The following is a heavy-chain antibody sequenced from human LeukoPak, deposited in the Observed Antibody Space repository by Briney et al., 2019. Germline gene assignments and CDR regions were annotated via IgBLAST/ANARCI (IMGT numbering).Heavy chain of an antibody. Sequence: ASVKVSCKASGYTFTSYGISWVRQAHGQGIEWMGWISAYNGNTNYAQKLQGRVTMTTDTSTSTAHMELRSLRSDDTAVYYCAGSDYYGSGTIDGAFDIWGQGTMVTVSS. CDR3: AGSDYYGSGTIDGAFDI. CDR2: ISAYNGNT. V-gene: IGHV1-18*01. D-gene: IGHD3-10*01. CDR1: GYTFTSYG. J-gene: IGHJ3*02.